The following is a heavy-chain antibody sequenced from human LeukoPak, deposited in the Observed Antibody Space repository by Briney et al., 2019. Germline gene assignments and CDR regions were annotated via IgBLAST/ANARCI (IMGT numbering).Heavy chain of an antibody. CDR3: ATGSGYDYLAIDI. Sequence: ASVKVSCKASGYTFTDYYIHWVRQAPGQGLKWMGWINPNSGATNYPQKFQGRGTMTRDRSISTAYMELNRLRSDDTAIYYCATGSGYDYLAIDIWGQGTVVTVSS. CDR2: INPNSGAT. CDR1: GYTFTDYY. D-gene: IGHD5-12*01. J-gene: IGHJ3*02. V-gene: IGHV1-2*02.